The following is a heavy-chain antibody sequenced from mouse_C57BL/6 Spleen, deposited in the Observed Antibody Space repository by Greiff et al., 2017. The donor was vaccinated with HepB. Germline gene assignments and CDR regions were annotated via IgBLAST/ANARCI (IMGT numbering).Heavy chain of an antibody. Sequence: DVQLQESGPELVKPGASVKIPCKASGYTFTDYNMDWVKQSHGKSLEWIGDINPNNGGTIYNQKFKGKATLTVDKSSSTAYMELRSLTSEDTAVYYCARPQLGDDAMDYWGQGTSVTVSS. D-gene: IGHD4-1*02. CDR3: ARPQLGDDAMDY. J-gene: IGHJ4*01. CDR2: INPNNGGT. V-gene: IGHV1-18*01. CDR1: GYTFTDYN.